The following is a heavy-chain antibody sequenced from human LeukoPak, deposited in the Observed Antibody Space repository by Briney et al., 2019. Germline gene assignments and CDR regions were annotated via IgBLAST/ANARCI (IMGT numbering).Heavy chain of an antibody. D-gene: IGHD4-17*01. CDR3: AKSDYGDYVAHDY. V-gene: IGHV3-23*01. Sequence: PGGSLRLSCAASGFTFSSYAMSWVRQAPGKGLEWVSAISGSGGSTYYADSVKGRFTISRDNSKNTLYLQMNSLRAEDTAGYYCAKSDYGDYVAHDYWGQGTLVTVSS. CDR1: GFTFSSYA. CDR2: ISGSGGST. J-gene: IGHJ4*02.